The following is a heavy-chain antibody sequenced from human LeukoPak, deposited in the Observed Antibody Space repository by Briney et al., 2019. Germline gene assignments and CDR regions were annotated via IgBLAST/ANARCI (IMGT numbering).Heavy chain of an antibody. Sequence: GRSLRLSCAASGFTFSSYGMHWVRQAPGKGLEWVAVISYDGSNKYYADSVKGRFTISRDNSKNTLYLQMNSLRAEDTAVYYCAKGSDVVATTQGAFDPWAQGTMVTVSS. J-gene: IGHJ3*01. CDR3: AKGSDVVATTQGAFDP. V-gene: IGHV3-30*18. CDR2: ISYDGSNK. CDR1: GFTFSSYG. D-gene: IGHD5-12*01.